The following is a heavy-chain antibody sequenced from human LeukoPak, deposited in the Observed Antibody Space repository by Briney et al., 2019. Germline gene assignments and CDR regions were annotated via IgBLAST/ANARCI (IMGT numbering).Heavy chain of an antibody. CDR1: GFTFSSYL. Sequence: GGSLRLSCVGSGFTFSSYLMTWVRQAPGKGLEWVANIKDDGSEKYSVDSVKGRFTISRDSAKNSLYLQMSSLRAEDTAVYYCARARIDYWGQGTLVTVSS. CDR2: IKDDGSEK. CDR3: ARARIDY. J-gene: IGHJ4*02. D-gene: IGHD1-14*01. V-gene: IGHV3-7*04.